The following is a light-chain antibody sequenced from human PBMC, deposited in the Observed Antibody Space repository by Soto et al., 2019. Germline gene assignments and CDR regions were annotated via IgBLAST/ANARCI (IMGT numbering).Light chain of an antibody. V-gene: IGLV1-51*01. CDR2: DNN. CDR3: GTWDSSLSAGV. Sequence: QSVLTQPPSVSAAPGQRVTISCSGSSSNIENNYVSWYQQLPGAAPKLLIYDNNKRPSGIPDRFSGSKSGTSATLGITGLQTGDEADYYCGTWDSSLSAGVFGGGTQLTVL. CDR1: SSNIENNY. J-gene: IGLJ2*01.